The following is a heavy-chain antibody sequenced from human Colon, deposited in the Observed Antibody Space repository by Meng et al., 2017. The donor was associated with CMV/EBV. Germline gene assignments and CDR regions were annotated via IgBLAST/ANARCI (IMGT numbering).Heavy chain of an antibody. CDR1: GSTFNSHA. D-gene: IGHD5-18*01. CDR2: ITSAGPPE. V-gene: IGHV3-30*03. CDR3: ARDLDTSSGFYGMDV. J-gene: IGHJ6*02. Sequence: GGSLCPSWAPSGSTFNSHAMHWVRQAPGKGLEWVAAITSAGPPEYYAGSVKGRFTVSRDNSNNILSLEMNSLKGEDTAVYYCARDLDTSSGFYGMDVWGQGTTVTVSS.